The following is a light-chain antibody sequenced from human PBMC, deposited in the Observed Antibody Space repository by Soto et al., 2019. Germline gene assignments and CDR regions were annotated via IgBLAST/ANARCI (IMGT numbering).Light chain of an antibody. CDR1: SSNIGNSY. CDR2: ETD. CDR3: SSYTTRITYV. V-gene: IGLV1-51*01. Sequence: QSVLTQPPSVSAAPGQKVTISCSGSSSNIGNSYVSWYRQLPGTAPKLLIYETDKRTTGTPERFSGSKSGTSATLGITGLQTGDEADYYCSSYTTRITYVFGSGTKVTVL. J-gene: IGLJ1*01.